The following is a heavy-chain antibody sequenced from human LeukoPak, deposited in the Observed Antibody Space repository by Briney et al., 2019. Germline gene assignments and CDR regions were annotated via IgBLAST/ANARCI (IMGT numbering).Heavy chain of an antibody. CDR1: GFTFSNYC. CDR3: ASASSNSIAAGGDY. V-gene: IGHV3-74*03. D-gene: IGHD6-13*01. Sequence: PGRSLRLSCAASGFTFSNYCMHSVRQAPRKGLGWGSRINSVGSSRTYAASAPGRFTLSRDNAKKTLYLQMHRLRAEDTAVYYCASASSNSIAAGGDYWGQGTLVTVSS. CDR2: INSVGSSR. J-gene: IGHJ4*02.